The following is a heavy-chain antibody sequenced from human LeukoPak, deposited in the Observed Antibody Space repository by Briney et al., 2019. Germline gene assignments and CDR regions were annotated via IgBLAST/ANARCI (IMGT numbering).Heavy chain of an antibody. CDR1: GLTFTSYA. CDR2: VTNRRDGP. J-gene: IGHJ4*02. V-gene: IGHV3-23*01. Sequence: GGSLRLSCAASGLTFTSYAMSWVRQAPGKGLEWVSTVTNRRDGPYYADSVKGRFTISRDNSKNTLYLQMNSLRAEDTAVYYCAKVDHSSGWYPHFDYWGQGTLVTVSS. CDR3: AKVDHSSGWYPHFDY. D-gene: IGHD6-19*01.